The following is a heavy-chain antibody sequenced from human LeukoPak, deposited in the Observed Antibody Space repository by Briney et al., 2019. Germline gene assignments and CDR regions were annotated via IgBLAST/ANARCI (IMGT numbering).Heavy chain of an antibody. D-gene: IGHD5-18*01. J-gene: IGHJ5*02. CDR3: ARTGYSYGYGGVLNWFDP. CDR1: GFTFSSYW. CDR2: IKQDGSEK. Sequence: GGSLRLSCAASGFTFSSYWMSWVRQAPGKGLEWVANIKQDGSEKYYVDSVKGRFTISRDNAKNSLYLQMNSLRAEDTAVYYCARTGYSYGYGGVLNWFDPWGQGTLVTVSS. V-gene: IGHV3-7*01.